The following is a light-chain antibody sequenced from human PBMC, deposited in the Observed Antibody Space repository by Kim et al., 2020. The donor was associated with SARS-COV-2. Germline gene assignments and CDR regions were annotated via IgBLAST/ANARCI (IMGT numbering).Light chain of an antibody. Sequence: EIVLTQSPGTLSLSPGERATLSCRASQSVSSSHLAWYQQKPGQAPRLLIYDASNRATGIPDRFSGSGSGTDFTLIISRLEPADFAVYYCQQYGNSLWTFGQGTKVDIQ. CDR2: DAS. CDR1: QSVSSSH. J-gene: IGKJ1*01. CDR3: QQYGNSLWT. V-gene: IGKV3-20*01.